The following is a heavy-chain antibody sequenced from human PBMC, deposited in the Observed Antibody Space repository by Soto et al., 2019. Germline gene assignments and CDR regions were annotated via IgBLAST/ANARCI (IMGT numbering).Heavy chain of an antibody. V-gene: IGHV6-1*01. Sequence: PSQTLSLTCVISGDSVSGSNAAWNWIRQSPSRGLEWLGRTYYRSRWYSEYAVSVKSRISIKPDTSKIQYSLQLNSVTPEDTAVDYSARTLGYFDCWGQGTLVTVSS. D-gene: IGHD3-16*01. CDR3: ARTLGYFDC. J-gene: IGHJ4*02. CDR1: GDSVSGSNAA. CDR2: TYYRSRWYS.